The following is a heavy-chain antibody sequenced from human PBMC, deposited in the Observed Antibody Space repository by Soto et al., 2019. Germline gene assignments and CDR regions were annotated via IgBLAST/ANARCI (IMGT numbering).Heavy chain of an antibody. Sequence: PLQTLSLTCAISGDSVSSTSAAWNWIRQSPSRGLEWLGRTYYRSKWYNDYAVSVKSRITNNPDTSKNHFSLQLNSVTPEDTAVYYCASGITGTNLYYSYGMDVWGQGTTVTVSS. CDR2: TYYRSKWYN. J-gene: IGHJ6*02. CDR1: GDSVSSTSAA. CDR3: ASGITGTNLYYSYGMDV. V-gene: IGHV6-1*01. D-gene: IGHD1-7*01.